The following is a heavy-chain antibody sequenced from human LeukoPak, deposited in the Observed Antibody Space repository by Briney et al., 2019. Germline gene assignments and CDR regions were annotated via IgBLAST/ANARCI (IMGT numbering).Heavy chain of an antibody. CDR2: IRYDGSNK. D-gene: IGHD2-15*01. J-gene: IGHJ4*02. Sequence: GGSLRLSCAASGFTFSSYGMHWVRQAPGKGLEWVAFIRYDGSNKYYADSVKGRFTISRDNSKNTLYLQMNSLRAEDTAVYYCAEDASGWTQYFDYWGQGTLVTVSS. V-gene: IGHV3-30*02. CDR1: GFTFSSYG. CDR3: AEDASGWTQYFDY.